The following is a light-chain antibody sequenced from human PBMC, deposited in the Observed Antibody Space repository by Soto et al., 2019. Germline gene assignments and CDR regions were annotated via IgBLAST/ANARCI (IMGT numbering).Light chain of an antibody. Sequence: ILLTQSPASVSVSPGASATLSCRASQNIYYNVAWYQHRPGQAPRLLIYRASTRAPGVAARFSGSWSGTEFTLTLISLQPEDFTVYSCLQYHNFWAFGQGTKADSK. CDR1: QNIYYN. CDR2: RAS. V-gene: IGKV3-15*01. CDR3: LQYHNFWA. J-gene: IGKJ1*01.